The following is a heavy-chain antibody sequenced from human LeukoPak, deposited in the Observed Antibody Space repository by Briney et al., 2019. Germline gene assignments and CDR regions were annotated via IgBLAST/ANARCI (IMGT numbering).Heavy chain of an antibody. Sequence: SETLSLTCTASGASISSGDYYWSWIRQPPGTGLEWIGYIYYSGTTNYNPSLKTRVTISVDTSKNQFSLKLSSVTAADTAVYYCARGPNYVWGSYRYFDYWGQGILVTVSS. CDR2: IYYSGTT. CDR1: GASISSGDYY. CDR3: ARGPNYVWGSYRYFDY. V-gene: IGHV4-30-4*01. D-gene: IGHD3-16*02. J-gene: IGHJ4*02.